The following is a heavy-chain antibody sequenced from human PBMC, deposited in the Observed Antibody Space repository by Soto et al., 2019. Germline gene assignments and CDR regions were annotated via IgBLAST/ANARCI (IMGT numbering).Heavy chain of an antibody. Sequence: QVQLVQSGAEVKKPGSSVRVSCKVSGGTFGSHTFTWVRQAPGQGLEWMGEIIPVFNAANYAQRFQDRVTINEDRSATTVYLELSRLTPADTATYYCARIETLTYHNTTRTDLDFGGQGTLVIVSS. CDR1: GGTFGSHT. V-gene: IGHV1-69*06. J-gene: IGHJ4*02. D-gene: IGHD1-26*01. CDR2: IIPVFNAA. CDR3: ARIETLTYHNTTRTDLDF.